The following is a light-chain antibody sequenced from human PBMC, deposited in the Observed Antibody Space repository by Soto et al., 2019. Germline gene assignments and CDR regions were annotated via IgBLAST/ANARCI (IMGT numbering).Light chain of an antibody. Sequence: EEVLTQSPATLSVSPGEGATLSCKASQSVDSRLAWYQQKPGQAPRLLIEGASSRGTDIPARFSGSGSGTEFTLTITSLQSEDFAVYYCQQYSKWPLAFGGGTRVEIK. V-gene: IGKV3-15*01. CDR1: QSVDSR. CDR2: GAS. J-gene: IGKJ4*01. CDR3: QQYSKWPLA.